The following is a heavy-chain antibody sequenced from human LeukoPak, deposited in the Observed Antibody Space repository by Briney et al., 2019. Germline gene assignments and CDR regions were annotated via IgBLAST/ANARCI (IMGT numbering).Heavy chain of an antibody. V-gene: IGHV1-18*01. CDR3: ASGSITMIRGVIYYYYGLDV. D-gene: IGHD3-10*01. Sequence: ASVKVSCKASGYTLTTYGVSWVRQAPGQGLEWMGWISGYNGHTNYAQKLQGRVTMTTDTSTSTAYLELRSLRSGDTALYYCASGSITMIRGVIYYYYGLDVWGQGTTVTVSS. J-gene: IGHJ6*02. CDR1: GYTLTTYG. CDR2: ISGYNGHT.